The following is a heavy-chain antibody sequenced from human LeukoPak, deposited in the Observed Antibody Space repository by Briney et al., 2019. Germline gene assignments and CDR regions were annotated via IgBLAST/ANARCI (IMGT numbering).Heavy chain of an antibody. D-gene: IGHD3-10*01. Sequence: SETLSLTCAVYGGSFSGCYWSWIRQPPGKGLEWIGEINHSGSTNYNPSLKSRVTISVDTSKNQFSLKLSSVTAADTAVYYCARRPILWFGGVYGMDVWGQGTTVTVSS. CDR3: ARRPILWFGGVYGMDV. CDR1: GGSFSGCY. CDR2: INHSGST. J-gene: IGHJ6*02. V-gene: IGHV4-34*01.